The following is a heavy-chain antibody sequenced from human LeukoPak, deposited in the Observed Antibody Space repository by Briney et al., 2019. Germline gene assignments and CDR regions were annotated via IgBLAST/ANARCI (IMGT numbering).Heavy chain of an antibody. CDR3: AKDPGLYDSSGYYYDDAFDI. J-gene: IGHJ3*02. CDR1: GFTFSSYA. CDR2: ISGSGGST. Sequence: GGSLRLSCAASGFTFSSYAMSWVRQAPGKGLEWVSAISGSGGSTYYADSVKGRFTISRDNSKNTLYLQMNSLRAEDTAVYYCAKDPGLYDSSGYYYDDAFDIWGQGTMVTASS. V-gene: IGHV3-23*01. D-gene: IGHD3-22*01.